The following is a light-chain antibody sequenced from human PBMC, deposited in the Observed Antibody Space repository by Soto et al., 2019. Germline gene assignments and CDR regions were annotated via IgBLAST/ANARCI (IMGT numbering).Light chain of an antibody. CDR1: NIGSKN. J-gene: IGLJ2*01. CDR3: QVWDSVVV. V-gene: IGLV3-9*01. Sequence: SYELTQPLSVSVALGQTAIITCGGNNIGSKNVHWYQQKPGQAPVLVIYRDSNRPSGIPERFSGSNSGNTATLAISRAQAGDEADYYCQVWDSVVVLGGGTKLTVL. CDR2: RDS.